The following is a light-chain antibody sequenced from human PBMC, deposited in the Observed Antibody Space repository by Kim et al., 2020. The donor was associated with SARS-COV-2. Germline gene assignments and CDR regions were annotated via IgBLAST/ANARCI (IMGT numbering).Light chain of an antibody. CDR2: GAS. Sequence: EIVLTQSPGTLSLSPGERATLSCRASQSVSSSYLAWYQQKPGQAPRLLIYGASSRATGIPDRFSGSGSGTDFTLTISRLEPEDFAVYYCQQYVSSPRTFGQGTNLEI. CDR1: QSVSSSY. V-gene: IGKV3-20*01. CDR3: QQYVSSPRT. J-gene: IGKJ2*01.